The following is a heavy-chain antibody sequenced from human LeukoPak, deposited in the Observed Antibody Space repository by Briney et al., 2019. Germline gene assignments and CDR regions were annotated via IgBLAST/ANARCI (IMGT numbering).Heavy chain of an antibody. D-gene: IGHD3-10*01. Sequence: GESLKISCKGSGYIFTSNWIGWVRQMPGKGLEWMGIIYPGDSDTRYSPSFQGQVTLSADKSISTAYLQWTSLQASDTAMYYCARRIDYGSGTYYDAFDIWGQGTVVTVYS. CDR2: IYPGDSDT. J-gene: IGHJ3*02. CDR3: ARRIDYGSGTYYDAFDI. V-gene: IGHV5-51*01. CDR1: GYIFTSNW.